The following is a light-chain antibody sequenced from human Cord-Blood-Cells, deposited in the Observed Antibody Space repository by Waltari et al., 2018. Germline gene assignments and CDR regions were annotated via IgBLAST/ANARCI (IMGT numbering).Light chain of an antibody. CDR2: EGS. J-gene: IGLJ3*02. V-gene: IGLV2-23*01. CDR3: CSYAGSSTWV. Sequence: QSALTQPASVSGSPGQSITISCTGTCSDVGSYNLVSWYQQHPGKAPNLMIYEGSKRPSGVSNRFSGSKSGNTASLTISGLQAEDEADYYCCSYAGSSTWVFGGGTKLTVL. CDR1: CSDVGSYNL.